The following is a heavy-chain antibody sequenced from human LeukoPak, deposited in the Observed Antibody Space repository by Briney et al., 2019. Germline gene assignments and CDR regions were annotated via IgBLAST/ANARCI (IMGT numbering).Heavy chain of an antibody. V-gene: IGHV4-34*01. CDR3: ARASSYYYGSGSPDDY. J-gene: IGHJ4*02. D-gene: IGHD3-10*01. CDR1: GGSFSGYY. CDR2: INHSGST. Sequence: SETLSLTCAVYGGSFSGYYWSWIRQPRGKGLEWIGEINHSGSTNYNPSLKSRVTISVDTSKNQFSLKLSSVTAADTAVYYCARASSYYYGSGSPDDYWGQGTLVTVSS.